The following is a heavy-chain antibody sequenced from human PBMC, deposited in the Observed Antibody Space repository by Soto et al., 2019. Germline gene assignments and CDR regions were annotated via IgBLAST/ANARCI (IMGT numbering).Heavy chain of an antibody. V-gene: IGHV1-46*01. CDR3: AKVVTGHDNYETIGYSFDH. J-gene: IGHJ4*02. CDR1: GYTFTKFH. D-gene: IGHD3-16*01. Sequence: QVQLIQFGAEVKKPGASVKVSCRASGYTFTKFHIHWVRQAPGQGLEWMGMIDPSGGVTRDAQRSQGRIPMPSEPWTGSVYMDLRGRTSEDPAVYYCAKVVTGHDNYETIGYSFDHWGPGTLVTVSS. CDR2: IDPSGGVT.